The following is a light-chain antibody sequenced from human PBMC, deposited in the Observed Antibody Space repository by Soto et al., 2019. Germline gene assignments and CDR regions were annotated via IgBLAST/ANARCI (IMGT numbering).Light chain of an antibody. CDR1: SSDVGGYNY. CDR3: SSFTSSTTYV. J-gene: IGLJ1*01. Sequence: QSVLTQPAFVSASPGQSITIYCTGTSSDVGGYNYVSWYQQHPGKAPKLMIYGVSNRPSGVSGRFFGSKSGNTASLTISGLQAEDEADYYCSSFTSSTTYVFGTGTKLTVL. CDR2: GVS. V-gene: IGLV2-14*01.